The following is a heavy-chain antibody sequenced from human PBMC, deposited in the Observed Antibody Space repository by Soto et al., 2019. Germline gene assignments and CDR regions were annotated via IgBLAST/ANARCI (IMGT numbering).Heavy chain of an antibody. CDR3: ARSLLDYYYGMDV. CDR2: IYSGGST. J-gene: IGHJ6*02. Sequence: GGSLRLSCAASGFTVSSNYMSWVRQAPGKGLEWVSVIYSGGSTYYADSVKGRFTISRDNSKNTLYLQMNSLRAEDTAVYYCARSLLDYYYGMDVWGQGTTVTVSS. CDR1: GFTVSSNY. V-gene: IGHV3-66*01. D-gene: IGHD2-15*01.